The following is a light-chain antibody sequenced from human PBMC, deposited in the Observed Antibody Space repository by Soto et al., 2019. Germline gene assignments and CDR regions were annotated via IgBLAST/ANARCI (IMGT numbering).Light chain of an antibody. V-gene: IGKV1-39*01. J-gene: IGKJ5*01. CDR3: QQSYDHPVT. Sequence: DFQMTQSPSSLSASVGDRVSITCRARQTISTYLYWFQQKPGEAPNLLIYAASTLQSGVPSRFRGSGSGRDFTLTISGLQPEDFATYSCQQSYDHPVTFGQGTLLDIK. CDR2: AAS. CDR1: QTISTY.